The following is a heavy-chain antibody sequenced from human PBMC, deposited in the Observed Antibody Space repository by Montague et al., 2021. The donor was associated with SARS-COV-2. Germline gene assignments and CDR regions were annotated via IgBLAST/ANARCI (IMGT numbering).Heavy chain of an antibody. CDR2: IDHSGKT. D-gene: IGHD3-16*01. V-gene: IGHV4-34*01. CDR3: VGGWGSWVH. J-gene: IGHJ4*02. Sequence: SETLSLTCAVHTTSFSGYYRGWIRQSPGKGMEWIGEIDHSGKTNNNPTLKSRVTISADTSKSQFSLKLNSVTAAATAVYYCVGGWGSWVHWGQGTLVTVSS. CDR1: TTSFSGYY.